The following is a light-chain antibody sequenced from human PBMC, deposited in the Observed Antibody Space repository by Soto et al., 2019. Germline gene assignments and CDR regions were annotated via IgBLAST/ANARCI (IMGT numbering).Light chain of an antibody. CDR1: SSNIGSNY. CDR2: DNF. J-gene: IGLJ2*01. Sequence: QSVLTQPPSVSAASGQTVIISCSGSSSNIGSNYVSWYQQVPGTAPKLLLYDNFERPSGIPDRFSGSKSGTSAALGITGLQTGDEADYFCGSWDDTLSAVVFGGGTKLTVL. CDR3: GSWDDTLSAVV. V-gene: IGLV1-51*01.